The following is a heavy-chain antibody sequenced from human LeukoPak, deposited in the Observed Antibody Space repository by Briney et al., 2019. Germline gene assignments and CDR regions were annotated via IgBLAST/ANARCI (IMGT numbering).Heavy chain of an antibody. Sequence: SETLSLTCTVSGGSISSYYWSWIRQPPGKGPEWIGYIYTSGSTNYNPSLKSRVTISVDTSKNQFSLKLSSVTAADTAVYYCARQVYYYDSSGYPIDCWGQGTLVTVSS. J-gene: IGHJ4*02. CDR2: IYTSGST. V-gene: IGHV4-4*09. CDR1: GGSISSYY. CDR3: ARQVYYYDSSGYPIDC. D-gene: IGHD3-22*01.